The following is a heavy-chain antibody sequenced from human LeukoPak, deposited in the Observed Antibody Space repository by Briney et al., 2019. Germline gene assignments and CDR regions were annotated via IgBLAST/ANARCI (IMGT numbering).Heavy chain of an antibody. CDR1: GYSFTSYW. J-gene: IGHJ3*02. D-gene: IGHD3-22*01. CDR3: ARQSTYYYDSSGYYPDAFDI. V-gene: IGHV5-51*01. CDR2: IYPGDSDT. Sequence: AGESLKISCKGSGYSFTSYWIGWVRQMPGKGLEWKGIIYPGDSDTRYSPSFQGQVTISADKSISTAYLQWSSLKASDTAMYYCARQSTYYYDSSGYYPDAFDIWGQGTMVTVSS.